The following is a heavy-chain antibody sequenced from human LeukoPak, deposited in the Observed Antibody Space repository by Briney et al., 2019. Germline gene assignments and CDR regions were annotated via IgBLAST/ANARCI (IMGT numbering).Heavy chain of an antibody. J-gene: IGHJ4*02. CDR1: GGSFSGYY. CDR2: IYTSGST. V-gene: IGHV4-59*10. D-gene: IGHD6-6*01. Sequence: KPSETLSLTCGVYGGSFSGYYWSWIRQPAGKGLEWIGRIYTSGSTNYNPSLKSRVTISVDTSKNQFSLKLSSVTAADTAVYYCARKVGLVGYYFDYWGQGTLVTVSS. CDR3: ARKVGLVGYYFDY.